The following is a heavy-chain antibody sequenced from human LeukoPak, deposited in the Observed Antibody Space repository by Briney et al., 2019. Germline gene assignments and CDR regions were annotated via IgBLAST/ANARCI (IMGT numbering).Heavy chain of an antibody. V-gene: IGHV4-34*01. J-gene: IGHJ5*02. CDR1: GGSFSGYY. CDR2: INHSGST. CDR3: ARGRVYYYGSGSYYIKAWFDP. Sequence: SETLSLTCAVYGGSFSGYYWSWIRQPPGKGLEWIGEINHSGSTNYNPSLKSRVTISVDTSKNQFSLKLSSVTAADTAVYYCARGRVYYYGSGSYYIKAWFDPWGQGTLVTVSS. D-gene: IGHD3-10*01.